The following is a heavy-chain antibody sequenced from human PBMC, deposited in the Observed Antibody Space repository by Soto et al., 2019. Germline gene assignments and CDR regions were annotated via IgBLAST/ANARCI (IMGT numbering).Heavy chain of an antibody. CDR3: ARLAAAGTNHDAFDI. CDR2: INPNSGGT. CDR1: GYTFTGYY. V-gene: IGHV1-2*04. D-gene: IGHD6-13*01. Sequence: ASVKVSCKASGYTFTGYYMHWVRQAPGQGLEWMGWINPNSGGTNYAQKFQGWVTMTRDTSISTAYMELSRLRSDDTAVYYCARLAAAGTNHDAFDIWGQGTMVTVSS. J-gene: IGHJ3*02.